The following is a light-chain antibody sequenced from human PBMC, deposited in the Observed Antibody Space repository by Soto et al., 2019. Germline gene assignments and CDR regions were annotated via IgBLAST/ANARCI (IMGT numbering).Light chain of an antibody. CDR2: DVS. CDR3: ISYTSSSTDVV. V-gene: IGLV2-14*01. Sequence: QSALTQPASVSGSPGQSITISCTGTSSDVGGYNYVSWYQQHPGKAPKLMIYDVSNRPSGVSNRFSGSKSGNTASLTISGLQAEDEADYYCISYTSSSTDVVFGGGTKLTVL. J-gene: IGLJ2*01. CDR1: SSDVGGYNY.